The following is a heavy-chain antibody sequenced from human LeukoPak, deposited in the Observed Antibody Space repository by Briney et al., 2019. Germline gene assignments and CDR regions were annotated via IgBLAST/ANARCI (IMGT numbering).Heavy chain of an antibody. CDR2: IQQDGSEK. J-gene: IGHJ6*02. CDR3: ARDRAAFGMDV. CDR1: GFTFSTYW. V-gene: IGHV3-7*04. Sequence: PGGSLRLSYAASGFTFSTYWMSWVRQAPGKGLEWVANIQQDGSEKYYVDSVKGGFTISRDNAKNSLYLQMNSLRAEDTAVYYCARDRAAFGMDVWGQGTTVTVSS.